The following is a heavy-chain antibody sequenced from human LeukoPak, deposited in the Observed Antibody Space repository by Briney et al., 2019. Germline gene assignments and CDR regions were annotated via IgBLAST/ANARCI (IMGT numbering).Heavy chain of an antibody. CDR2: IYSGGST. CDR3: ARVVDHDYGDYYLDY. Sequence: GGSLRLSCAASGVTVSSNYMSWVRQAPGKGLGWGSVIYSGGSTSYADPVKGRFTTSRDNSKNTLYLQMNSLRAEDTAVYYCARVVDHDYGDYYLDYWGQGTLVTVSS. J-gene: IGHJ4*02. CDR1: GVTVSSNY. D-gene: IGHD4-17*01. V-gene: IGHV3-53*01.